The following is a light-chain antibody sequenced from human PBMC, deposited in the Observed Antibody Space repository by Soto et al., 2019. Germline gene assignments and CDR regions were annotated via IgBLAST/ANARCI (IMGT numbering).Light chain of an antibody. J-gene: IGLJ3*02. CDR2: STN. Sequence: QTVVTQEPSFPVSPGGTVTLTCGLSSGSVSTGYYPSWYQQTPGQAPRTLIYSTNTRSSGVPDRFSGSILGNKAALTITGAQADDESDYYCVLYMGSGSWVFGGGTKLTVL. CDR3: VLYMGSGSWV. CDR1: SGSVSTGYY. V-gene: IGLV8-61*01.